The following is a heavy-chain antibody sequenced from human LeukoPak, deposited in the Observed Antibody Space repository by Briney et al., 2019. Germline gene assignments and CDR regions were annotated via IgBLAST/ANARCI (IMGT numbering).Heavy chain of an antibody. Sequence: GGSLRLFCAASGFTFDDYAMHWVRQAPGKGLEWVSGISWNSGSIGYADSVKGRFTISRDNAKNSLYLQMNSLRAEDMALYYCAKDIRRIAVALDYWGQGTLVTVPS. J-gene: IGHJ4*02. CDR2: ISWNSGSI. CDR1: GFTFDDYA. V-gene: IGHV3-9*03. CDR3: AKDIRRIAVALDY. D-gene: IGHD6-19*01.